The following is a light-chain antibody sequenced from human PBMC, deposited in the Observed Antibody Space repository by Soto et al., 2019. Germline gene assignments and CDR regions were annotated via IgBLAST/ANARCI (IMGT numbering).Light chain of an antibody. CDR2: EVN. J-gene: IGLJ1*01. CDR3: TSYASSAARV. Sequence: LTQPASVSGSPGQSITISCTGTSSVVGGYNYVSWYQQHPGKAPKLLIFEVNNRPSGVSNRFSGSKSGNTASLTLSGLQAEDEADYYCTSYASSAARVFGTGTKVTVL. V-gene: IGLV2-14*01. CDR1: SSVVGGYNY.